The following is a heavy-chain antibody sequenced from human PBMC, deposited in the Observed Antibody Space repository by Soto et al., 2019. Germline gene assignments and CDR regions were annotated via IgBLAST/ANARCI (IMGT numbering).Heavy chain of an antibody. D-gene: IGHD1-7*01. V-gene: IGHV3-49*03. CDR3: TREGYNWNYLYYFDY. Sequence: HPGGSLRLSCTASGFTFGDYAMSWFRQAPGKGLEWVGFIRSKAYGGTTEYAASVKGRFTISRDDSKSIAYLQMNSLKTEDTAVYYCTREGYNWNYLYYFDYWGQGTLVTVSS. CDR2: IRSKAYGGTT. CDR1: GFTFGDYA. J-gene: IGHJ4*02.